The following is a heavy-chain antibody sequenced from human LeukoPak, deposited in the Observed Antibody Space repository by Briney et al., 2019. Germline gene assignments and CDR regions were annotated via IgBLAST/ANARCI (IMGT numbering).Heavy chain of an antibody. D-gene: IGHD3-10*01. V-gene: IGHV3-23*01. CDR1: GFTVSSNY. CDR3: AKGGYGSGSYSNLDY. J-gene: IGHJ4*02. Sequence: GGSLRLSCAASGFTVSSNYMSWVRQAPGKGLEWVSAISGSGGSTYYADSVKGRFTISRDNSKNTLYLQMNSPRAEDTAVYYCAKGGYGSGSYSNLDYWGQGTLVTVSS. CDR2: ISGSGGST.